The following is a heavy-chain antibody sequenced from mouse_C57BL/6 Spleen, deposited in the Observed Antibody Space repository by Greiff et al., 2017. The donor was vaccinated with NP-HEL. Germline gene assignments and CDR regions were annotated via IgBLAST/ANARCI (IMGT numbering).Heavy chain of an antibody. Sequence: EVQLQQSGPELVKPGASVKMSCKASGYTFTDYNMHWVKQSHGKSLEWIGYINPNNGGTSYNQKFKGKATLTVNKSSSTAYMELRSLTSEDSAVYYCARGILWYYGLDYWGQGTTLTVSS. D-gene: IGHD1-1*01. V-gene: IGHV1-22*01. CDR3: ARGILWYYGLDY. J-gene: IGHJ2*01. CDR1: GYTFTDYN. CDR2: INPNNGGT.